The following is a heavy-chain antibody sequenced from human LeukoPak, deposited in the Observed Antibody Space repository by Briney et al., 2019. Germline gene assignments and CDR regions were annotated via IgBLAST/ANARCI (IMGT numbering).Heavy chain of an antibody. D-gene: IGHD3-3*01. CDR2: ISYDGSNK. Sequence: PGGSLRLSCAASGFTFSSYGMHWVRQAPGKGLEWVAVISYDGSNKYYADSVKGRFTISRDNSKNTLYLQMNSLRAEDTAVYYCAKSGSGGFDDFWSGYYVTPWFDYWGQGTLVTVSS. V-gene: IGHV3-30*18. CDR3: AKSGSGGFDDFWSGYYVTPWFDY. J-gene: IGHJ4*02. CDR1: GFTFSSYG.